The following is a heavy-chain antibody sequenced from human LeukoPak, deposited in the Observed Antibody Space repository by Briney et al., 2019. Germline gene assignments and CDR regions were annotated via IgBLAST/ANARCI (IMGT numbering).Heavy chain of an antibody. D-gene: IGHD3-9*01. Sequence: GGSLRLSCAASGFIFSTYAMHGVRQAPGKGLEWVAVISYDGSNKYYADSVKGRFTIFRENSKNTLYLQMNSLRAEDTAVYFCGSRSGYDILTGPIDYWGQGTLVTVSS. CDR3: GSRSGYDILTGPIDY. CDR2: ISYDGSNK. CDR1: GFIFSTYA. J-gene: IGHJ4*02. V-gene: IGHV3-30-3*01.